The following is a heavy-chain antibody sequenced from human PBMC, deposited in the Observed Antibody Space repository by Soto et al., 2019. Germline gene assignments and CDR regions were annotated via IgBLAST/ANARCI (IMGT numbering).Heavy chain of an antibody. D-gene: IGHD3-22*01. Sequence: PSETLSLTCIVSGGSISSSSYYWGWIRQPPGKGLEWIGSSYYSGSTYYNPSLKSRVTISVYTSKNHLSLTLSSVTAADTAVYYCARLVYDSSGYRPGWGQGTLVTVSS. CDR3: ARLVYDSSGYRPG. CDR2: SYYSGST. V-gene: IGHV4-39*02. J-gene: IGHJ4*02. CDR1: GGSISSSSYY.